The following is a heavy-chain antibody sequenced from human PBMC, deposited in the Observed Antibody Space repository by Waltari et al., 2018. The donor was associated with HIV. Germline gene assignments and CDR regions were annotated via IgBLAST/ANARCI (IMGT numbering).Heavy chain of an antibody. D-gene: IGHD4-17*01. Sequence: QVRLVESGGGAVQPGRSLRLSCVTSGFTLNDYDIHWVRQAPGKGREWVAVISFDGNNRYYGDSTKGRFLVSKDTSKKTVYLQMNRLRVEDTAVYCARGAWEVTTVTTGGSLEIWGQGTPVTVSS. J-gene: IGHJ3*02. CDR2: ISFDGNNR. CDR3: ARGAWEVTTVTTGGSLEI. V-gene: IGHV3-33*01. CDR1: GFTLNDYD.